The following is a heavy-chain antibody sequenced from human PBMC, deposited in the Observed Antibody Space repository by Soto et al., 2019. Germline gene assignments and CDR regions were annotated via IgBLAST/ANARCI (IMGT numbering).Heavy chain of an antibody. CDR1: GFTFSSYA. Sequence: GGSLRLSCAASGFTFSSYAMSWVRQAPGKGLEWVSAISGSGGSTYYADSVKGRFTISRDNSKNTLYLQMNSLRAEDTAVYYCAKDPTYYYDSSGYFGYWGQETLVTVSS. CDR3: AKDPTYYYDSSGYFGY. V-gene: IGHV3-23*01. CDR2: ISGSGGST. D-gene: IGHD3-22*01. J-gene: IGHJ4*02.